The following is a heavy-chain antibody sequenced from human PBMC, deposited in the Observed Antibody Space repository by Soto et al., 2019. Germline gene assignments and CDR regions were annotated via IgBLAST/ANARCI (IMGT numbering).Heavy chain of an antibody. CDR1: GDSINNGDYY. J-gene: IGHJ3*02. V-gene: IGHV4-61*08. D-gene: IGHD4-17*01. CDR3: ARANGDYGHDAFDI. CDR2: IYYSGST. Sequence: SETLSLTCTVSGDSINNGDYYWSWIRQHPGKGLEWIGYIYYSGSTNYNPSLKSRVTISVDTSKNQFSLKLSSVTAADTAVYYCARANGDYGHDAFDIWGQGTMVTVSS.